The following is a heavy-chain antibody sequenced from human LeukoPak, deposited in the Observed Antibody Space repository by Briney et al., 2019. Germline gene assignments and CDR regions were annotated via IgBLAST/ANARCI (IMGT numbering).Heavy chain of an antibody. J-gene: IGHJ4*02. CDR2: IIPIFGTA. D-gene: IGHD3-16*02. CDR1: GGTFSSYA. V-gene: IGHV1-69*01. CDR3: ARASYTLSGNPASDFDY. Sequence: SVKVSCKASGGTFSSYAISWVRQAPGQGLEWMGGIIPIFGTANYAQKFQGRVTITADESTSTAYMELSSLRSEVTAVYYCARASYTLSGNPASDFDYWGQGTLVTVSS.